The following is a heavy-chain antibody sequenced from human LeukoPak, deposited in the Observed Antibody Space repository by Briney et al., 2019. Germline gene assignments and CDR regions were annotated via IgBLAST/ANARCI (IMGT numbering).Heavy chain of an antibody. J-gene: IGHJ5*02. V-gene: IGHV3-23*01. CDR2: ISGSGGST. CDR3: ARAPRDIVVVPAAMT. D-gene: IGHD2-2*01. CDR1: GFTFSSYA. Sequence: GGSLRLSCAASGFTFSSYAMSWVRQAPGKGLEWVSAISGSGGSTYYADSVKGRFTISRDNSKNTLYLQMDSLRAEDTAVYYCARAPRDIVVVPAAMTWGQGTLVTVSS.